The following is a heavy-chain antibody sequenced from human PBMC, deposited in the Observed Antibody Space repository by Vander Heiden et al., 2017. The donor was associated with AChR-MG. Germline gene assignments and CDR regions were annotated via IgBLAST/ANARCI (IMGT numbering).Heavy chain of an antibody. CDR3: ARRGYYDGTSYYYY. V-gene: IGHV4-34*01. Sequence: QVQLQQWGAGLLKPSETLSLTCGVSGGSFSSHYLTWLRQTPVKGLEWIGEINHTGSTNRNPSLESRVTVSIDTSKKQFSLKLSSVTAADTAVYFCARRGYYDGTSYYYYWGQGTLVTVSS. J-gene: IGHJ4*02. CDR1: GGSFSSHY. CDR2: INHTGST. D-gene: IGHD3-22*01.